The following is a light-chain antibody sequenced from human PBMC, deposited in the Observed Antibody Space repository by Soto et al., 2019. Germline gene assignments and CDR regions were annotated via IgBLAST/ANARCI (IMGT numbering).Light chain of an antibody. CDR2: GAS. CDR3: HHYNKGPQT. J-gene: IGKJ1*01. Sequence: EIVMTQSPATLSVSPGEIAALSCRAIQSVSSNLAWYQQKPDQAPRLLIYGASTRATDIPARFSGSGSGTEFTLTISSLQSEHFEVYYCHHYNKGPQTFGQGTKVDIK. CDR1: QSVSSN. V-gene: IGKV3D-15*01.